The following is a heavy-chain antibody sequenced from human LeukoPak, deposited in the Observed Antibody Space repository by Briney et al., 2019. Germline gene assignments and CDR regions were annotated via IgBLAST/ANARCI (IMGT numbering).Heavy chain of an antibody. CDR3: ARPSRRSYNASDI. CDR1: GFTFSSYE. CDR2: ISSSGSTI. D-gene: IGHD1-26*01. J-gene: IGHJ3*02. Sequence: GGSLRLSCAASGFTFSSYEMNWVRQAPGKGLEWVSYISSSGSTIYYADSVKGRFTISRDNAKNSLYLQMSSLRAEDTAVYYCARPSRRSYNASDIWGQGTMVTVSS. V-gene: IGHV3-48*03.